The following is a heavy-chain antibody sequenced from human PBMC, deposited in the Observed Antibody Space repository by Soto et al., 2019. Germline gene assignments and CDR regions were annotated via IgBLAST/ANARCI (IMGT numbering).Heavy chain of an antibody. Sequence: LRLSCAASGFTFSEYAMHWVRQAPGKGLEWVSGITWNSRNEGYAESVKGRFSISRDNAKNSLYLQMNSLKVEDTAFYYCAKGRRQWLLYGMDVWGQGTTVTVSS. V-gene: IGHV3-9*01. D-gene: IGHD6-19*01. CDR3: AKGRRQWLLYGMDV. J-gene: IGHJ6*02. CDR1: GFTFSEYA. CDR2: ITWNSRNE.